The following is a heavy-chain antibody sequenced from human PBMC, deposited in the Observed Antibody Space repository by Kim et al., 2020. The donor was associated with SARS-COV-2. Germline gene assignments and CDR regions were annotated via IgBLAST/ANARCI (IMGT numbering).Heavy chain of an antibody. CDR3: ARVYDFWSGYKRHGYYYGMDV. Sequence: ASVKVSCKASGYTFTSYGISWVRQAPGQGLEWMGWISAYNGNTNYAQKLQGRVTMTTDTSTSTAYMELRSLRSDDTAVYYCARVYDFWSGYKRHGYYYGMDVWGQGTTVTVSS. V-gene: IGHV1-18*01. J-gene: IGHJ6*02. CDR2: ISAYNGNT. D-gene: IGHD3-3*01. CDR1: GYTFTSYG.